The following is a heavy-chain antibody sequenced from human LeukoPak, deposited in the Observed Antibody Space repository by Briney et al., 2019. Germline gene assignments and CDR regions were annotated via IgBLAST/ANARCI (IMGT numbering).Heavy chain of an antibody. CDR3: ARGVYSLDY. V-gene: IGHV3-7*05. Sequence: GGSLRLSCAASGFSFSGYWMTWVRQAPGKGLEWVANTKQDESEKYYVDSVKGRFTISRDNAKNSLYLQMNSLRAGDTAVYYCARGVYSLDYWGQGTQVTVSS. J-gene: IGHJ4*02. CDR2: TKQDESEK. CDR1: GFSFSGYW. D-gene: IGHD2-8*01.